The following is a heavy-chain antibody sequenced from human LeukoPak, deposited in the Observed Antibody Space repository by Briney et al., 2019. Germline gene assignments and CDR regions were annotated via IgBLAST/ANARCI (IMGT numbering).Heavy chain of an antibody. CDR1: GGSFSGYY. CDR3: ARGYSSSWYVAFDI. CDR2: INHSGST. Sequence: SETLSLTCAVYGGSFSGYYWSWIRQPPGKGLEWIGEINHSGSTNYNPSLKSRVTISVDTSKNQFSLKLSSVTAADTAVYYCARGYSSSWYVAFDIRGQGTMVTVSS. J-gene: IGHJ3*02. V-gene: IGHV4-34*01. D-gene: IGHD6-13*01.